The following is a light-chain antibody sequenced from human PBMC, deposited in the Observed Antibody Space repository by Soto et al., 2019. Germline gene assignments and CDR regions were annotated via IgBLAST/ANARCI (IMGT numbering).Light chain of an antibody. J-gene: IGLJ2*01. V-gene: IGLV2-8*01. CDR2: EVT. Sequence: QSALTQPPSASGSPGQSVTISCTGTSSDVGGYNFVSWYQLHPDKAPKLMIYEVTKRPSGVPDRFSGSKSGNTASLPVSGVQAEDEADYYCSSYAGSNNFFLFCGGAQLTVL. CDR1: SSDVGGYNF. CDR3: SSYAGSNNFFL.